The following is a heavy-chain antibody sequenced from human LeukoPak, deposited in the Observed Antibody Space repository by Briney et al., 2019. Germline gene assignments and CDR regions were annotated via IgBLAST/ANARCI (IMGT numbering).Heavy chain of an antibody. CDR2: IYYSGST. V-gene: IGHV4-30-4*01. Sequence: SQTLSLTCTVSGGSISSGDYYWSWIRQPPGKGLEWIGYIYYSGSTYYNPSLKSRVTISVDTSKNQFSLKLSSVTAADTAVYYCARGRHYYDSSGYYSEAFDIWGQGTIVTVSS. D-gene: IGHD3-22*01. CDR1: GGSISSGDYY. J-gene: IGHJ3*02. CDR3: ARGRHYYDSSGYYSEAFDI.